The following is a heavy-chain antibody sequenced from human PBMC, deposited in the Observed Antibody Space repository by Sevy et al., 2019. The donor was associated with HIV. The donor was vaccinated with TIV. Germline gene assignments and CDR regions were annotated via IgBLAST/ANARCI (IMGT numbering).Heavy chain of an antibody. CDR2: IYYSGST. CDR1: GGSISSGDYY. D-gene: IGHD4-17*01. J-gene: IGHJ6*02. Sequence: SETLSLTCTVSGGSISSGDYYWSWIRQPPGKGLEWIGYIYYSGSTYYHPSLKSRVTISVDTSKNQFSLKLSSVTAADTAVYYCARLRIYYYYGMDVWGQGTTVTVSS. V-gene: IGHV4-30-4*01. CDR3: ARLRIYYYYGMDV.